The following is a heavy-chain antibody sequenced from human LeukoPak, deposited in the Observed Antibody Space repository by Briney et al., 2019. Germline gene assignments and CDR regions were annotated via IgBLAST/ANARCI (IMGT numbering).Heavy chain of an antibody. CDR1: GFTFSSYA. J-gene: IGHJ4*02. Sequence: GGSLRLSXAASGFTFSSYAMGWVRQTPGKGLEWVSAITASGGNTYYADSVKGRFTISRDNSKNTLYLQVNSLRAEDTAVYYCAKRANYGDFDYWGQGTLVTVSS. CDR3: AKRANYGDFDY. V-gene: IGHV3-23*01. CDR2: ITASGGNT. D-gene: IGHD4-17*01.